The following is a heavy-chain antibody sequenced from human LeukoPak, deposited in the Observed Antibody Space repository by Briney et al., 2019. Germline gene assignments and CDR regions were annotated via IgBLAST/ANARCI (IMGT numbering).Heavy chain of an antibody. CDR2: INQDDSQI. Sequence: GGSLRLSCAASGFTFNKYWLTWVRQAPGKGLEWVANINQDDSQIYYLESVKGRFTISRDNAKNSLYLQMNSLRAEDTAVYYCARDLWFGEFDLFDYWGQGTLVTVSS. CDR1: GFTFNKYW. D-gene: IGHD3-10*01. V-gene: IGHV3-7*01. CDR3: ARDLWFGEFDLFDY. J-gene: IGHJ4*02.